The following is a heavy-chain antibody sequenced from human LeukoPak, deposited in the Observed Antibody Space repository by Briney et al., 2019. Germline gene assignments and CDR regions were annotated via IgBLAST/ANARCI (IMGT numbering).Heavy chain of an antibody. CDR3: GRDNNYKVDV. V-gene: IGHV3-74*01. D-gene: IGHD5-24*01. CDR1: GFTFSNYW. CDR2: INTDGSIT. J-gene: IGHJ6*04. Sequence: GGSLRLSCAASGFTFSNYWMLWVRQGPGKGLVWVSNINTDGSITNYADSVKGRSSISRDNAKNTLYLQMNSLRAEDTAVYYCGRDNNYKVDVWGKGTTVTVSS.